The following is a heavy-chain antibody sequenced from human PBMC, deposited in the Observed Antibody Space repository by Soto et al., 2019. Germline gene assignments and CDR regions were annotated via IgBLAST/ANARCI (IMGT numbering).Heavy chain of an antibody. V-gene: IGHV3-13*05. CDR1: GFTFSSYD. Sequence: EVQLVESGGGLVQPGGSLRLSCAASGFTFSSYDMHWVHQATGKGLEWVSAIGTAGDPYYPGSVKGRFTISRENAKNSLYLQMNSLRAGDTAVYYCARSLYFDWVNGMDVWGQGTTVTVSS. D-gene: IGHD3-9*01. CDR2: IGTAGDP. CDR3: ARSLYFDWVNGMDV. J-gene: IGHJ6*02.